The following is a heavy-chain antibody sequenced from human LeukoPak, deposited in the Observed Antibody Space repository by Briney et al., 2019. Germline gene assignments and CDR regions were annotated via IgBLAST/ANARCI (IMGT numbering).Heavy chain of an antibody. CDR1: GGSISSSSYY. CDR2: IYYSGGT. J-gene: IGHJ4*02. D-gene: IGHD1-26*01. CDR3: AKSGGYGLIDY. Sequence: SETLSLTCTVSGGSISSSSYYWGWIRQPPGKGLEWIGSIYYSGGTYYNPSLKSRVTISVDTSKNQFSLRLNSVAAADTAMYYCAKSGGYGLIDYWGQGTLVTVSS. V-gene: IGHV4-39*01.